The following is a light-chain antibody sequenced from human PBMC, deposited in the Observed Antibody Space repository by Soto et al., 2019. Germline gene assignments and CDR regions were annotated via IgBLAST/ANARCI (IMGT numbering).Light chain of an antibody. J-gene: IGLJ2*01. Sequence: QSVLTQPPSASGTPGQRVTISCSGRSSNIGSNAINWYQQLPGTAPKLLMHSSNQRPSGVPDRFSGSKSGTSASLAISGLQSEDEADYYCAAWDDSLNGVVFGGGTKLTVL. CDR1: SSNIGSNA. CDR3: AAWDDSLNGVV. V-gene: IGLV1-44*01. CDR2: SSN.